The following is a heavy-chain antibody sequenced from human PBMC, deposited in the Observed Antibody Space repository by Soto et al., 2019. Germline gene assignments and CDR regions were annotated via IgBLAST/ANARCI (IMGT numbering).Heavy chain of an antibody. J-gene: IGHJ5*02. V-gene: IGHV3-33*01. CDR2: TWYDGTDK. Sequence: QEQLVESGGGVVQPGRSLRLSCAAPGFTFSTYGFHWVRQAPGKGLEWVAVTWYDGTDKYYANSVKGRFTMSRDKSKNTVYLQMNSLRVEDSAVYYCARASSAVRALPFDPWGQGTLVTVSS. CDR3: ARASSAVRALPFDP. CDR1: GFTFSTYG.